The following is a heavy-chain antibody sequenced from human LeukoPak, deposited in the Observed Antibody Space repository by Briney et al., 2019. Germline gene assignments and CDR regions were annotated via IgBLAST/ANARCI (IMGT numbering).Heavy chain of an antibody. V-gene: IGHV4-34*01. CDR2: INHSGST. J-gene: IGHJ4*02. CDR3: ARGSRAGWFGELLKGSFDY. Sequence: SETLSLTCAVYGGSFSGYYWSWIRQPPGKGLEWIGEINHSGSTNYNPSLKSRVTISVDTSKNQFSLKLSSVTAADTAVYYCARGSRAGWFGELLKGSFDYWGQGTLVTVSS. D-gene: IGHD3-10*01. CDR1: GGSFSGYY.